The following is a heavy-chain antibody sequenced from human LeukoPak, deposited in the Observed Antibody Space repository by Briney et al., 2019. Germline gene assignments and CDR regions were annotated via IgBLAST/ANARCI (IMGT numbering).Heavy chain of an antibody. V-gene: IGHV3-21*01. D-gene: IGHD3-16*02. J-gene: IGHJ6*03. CDR1: GFTFSSYS. Sequence: PGGSLRLSCAASGFTFSSYSMNWVRQAPAKGLEWVSSISSSSSYIYYADSVKGRFTISRDNAKNSLYLQMNSLRAEDTAVYYCASGERDDYVWGSYPPVQYYYYMDVWGKGTTVTISS. CDR3: ASGERDDYVWGSYPPVQYYYYMDV. CDR2: ISSSSSYI.